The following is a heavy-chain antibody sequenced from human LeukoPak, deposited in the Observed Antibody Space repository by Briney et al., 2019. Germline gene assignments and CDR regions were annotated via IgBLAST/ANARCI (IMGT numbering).Heavy chain of an antibody. CDR1: GASISSHY. V-gene: IGHV4-59*08. D-gene: IGHD4-17*01. J-gene: IGHJ5*02. CDR3: ARHSRDYPHNWFDP. CDR2: IYYSGSA. Sequence: PSETLSLTCSVSGASISSHYWSWFRQPPGKGLEWIGYIYYSGSANYNPSLKSRVTISVDTSKNQFSLKLTSVTAADTAMYYCARHSRDYPHNWFDPWGQGTLVTVSS.